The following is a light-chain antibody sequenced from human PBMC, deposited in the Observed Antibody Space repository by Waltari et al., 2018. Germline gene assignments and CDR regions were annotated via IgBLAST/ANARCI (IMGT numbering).Light chain of an antibody. CDR1: SSDAGCYNL. CDR3: SSYTSSSTLYV. CDR2: DVS. J-gene: IGLJ1*01. V-gene: IGLV2-14*02. Sequence: QSALTQPASVSGSPGQAITISCTGTSSDAGCYNLVSWYQQHPGKAPKLMIYDVSNRPSGISYRFSGSKSANTASLTISGLQAEDEADYYCSSYTSSSTLYVFGSGTKVTVL.